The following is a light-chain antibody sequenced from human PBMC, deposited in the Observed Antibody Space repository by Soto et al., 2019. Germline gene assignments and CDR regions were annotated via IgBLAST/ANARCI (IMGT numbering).Light chain of an antibody. Sequence: QPVLTQSPSASASLGASVKLTCTLSSGHNTYTIAWHQQQPEKGPRYLMKVNNDGSHTKGDGIPDRFSGSSSGAERYLTISSLQSEDEADYYCQTWGTGVVFGGGTKLTVL. J-gene: IGLJ3*02. CDR2: VNNDGSH. CDR1: SGHNTYT. CDR3: QTWGTGVV. V-gene: IGLV4-69*01.